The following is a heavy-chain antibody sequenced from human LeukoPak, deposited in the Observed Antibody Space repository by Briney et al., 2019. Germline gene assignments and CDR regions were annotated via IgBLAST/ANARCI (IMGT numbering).Heavy chain of an antibody. CDR3: ARGIVVVVAATPDWFDP. D-gene: IGHD2-15*01. CDR1: GFTFSSYA. V-gene: IGHV3-30*03. Sequence: GGSLRLSCAASGFTFSSYAMHWVRQAPGKGLEWVAVISYDGSNKYYADSVKGRFTISRDNSKNTLYLQMNSLRAEDTAVYYCARGIVVVVAATPDWFDPWGQGTLVTVSS. CDR2: ISYDGSNK. J-gene: IGHJ5*02.